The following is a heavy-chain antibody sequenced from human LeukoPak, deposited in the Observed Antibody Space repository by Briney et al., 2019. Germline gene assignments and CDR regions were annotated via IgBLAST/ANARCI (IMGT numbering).Heavy chain of an antibody. Sequence: GGSLRLSCVASGFTFSSYWMSWVRQAPGKGLEWVAKIKQDGSGEYYLDSVKGRFTISRDNAKNSLYLQMNSLRVEDTAVYFCATGYSSGWYNEGNYWGQGTLVTVSS. CDR1: GFTFSSYW. V-gene: IGHV3-7*01. CDR2: IKQDGSGE. D-gene: IGHD6-19*01. J-gene: IGHJ4*02. CDR3: ATGYSSGWYNEGNY.